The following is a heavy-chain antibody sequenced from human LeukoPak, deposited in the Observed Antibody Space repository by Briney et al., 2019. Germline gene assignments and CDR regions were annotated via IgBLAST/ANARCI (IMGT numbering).Heavy chain of an antibody. CDR1: GFTFSSYV. Sequence: PGGSLRLSCAASGFTFSSYVMSWVRQAPGKGLEWVSAISGSGGRTYYADSVKGRFTISRDNSKNTLYVQMNSLRAEDTAVYYCARDGSSGYWGQGTLVTVSS. D-gene: IGHD3-22*01. J-gene: IGHJ4*02. V-gene: IGHV3-23*01. CDR2: ISGSGGRT. CDR3: ARDGSSGY.